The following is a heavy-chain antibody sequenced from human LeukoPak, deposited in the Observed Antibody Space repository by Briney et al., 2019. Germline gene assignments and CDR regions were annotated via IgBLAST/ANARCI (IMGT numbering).Heavy chain of an antibody. Sequence: GGSLRLSCAASGFTFSSYSMNWVRQAPGKGLEWVSYISSSSSTIYYADSVKGRFTISRDNAKNSLYLPMNSLRAEDTAVYYCARDGLGKSNWFDPWGQGTLVTVSS. CDR1: GFTFSSYS. J-gene: IGHJ5*02. V-gene: IGHV3-48*01. D-gene: IGHD1-26*01. CDR2: ISSSSSTI. CDR3: ARDGLGKSNWFDP.